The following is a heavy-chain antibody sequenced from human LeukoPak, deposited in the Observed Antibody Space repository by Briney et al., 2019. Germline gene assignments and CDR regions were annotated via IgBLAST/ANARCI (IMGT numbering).Heavy chain of an antibody. V-gene: IGHV3-21*01. CDR1: EFTFSSYS. CDR3: ARVHSSGQLETFDY. Sequence: GGSLRLSCATSEFTFSSYSINWVRQAPGRGLEWVSSVTTSSNYIYYADSVKGRFTSSRDNAKNSLYLQMNSLRAEDTAVYYCARVHSSGQLETFDYWGQGTLVTVSS. CDR2: VTTSSNYI. J-gene: IGHJ4*02. D-gene: IGHD6-19*01.